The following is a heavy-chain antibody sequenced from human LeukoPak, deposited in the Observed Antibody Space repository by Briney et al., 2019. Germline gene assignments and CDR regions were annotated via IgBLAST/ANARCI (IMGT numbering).Heavy chain of an antibody. D-gene: IGHD4-17*01. CDR2: ISYDGSNK. CDR1: GFTFSSYG. Sequence: GRSLRLSCAASGFTFSSYGMHWVRQAPGKGLEWVAVISYDGSNKYYADSVKGRFTISRDNSKNTLYLQMNSLRAEDTALYYCARFNGDYYRIDYWGQGTVVTVSS. V-gene: IGHV3-30*03. J-gene: IGHJ4*02. CDR3: ARFNGDYYRIDY.